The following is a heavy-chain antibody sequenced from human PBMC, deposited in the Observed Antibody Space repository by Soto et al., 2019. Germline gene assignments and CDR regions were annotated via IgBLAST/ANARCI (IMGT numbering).Heavy chain of an antibody. D-gene: IGHD2-15*01. CDR1: GYTFTSYD. Sequence: QVQLVQSGAEVKKPGASVKVSCKASGYTFTSYDINWVRQATGQGLEWMGWMNPNSGNTGYAQKFQGRVTMTRNTSINTAYLELSSLRSEDTAVYYCARVVVAATRGYYYCGMDVWGQGTTVTVSS. J-gene: IGHJ6*02. CDR2: MNPNSGNT. V-gene: IGHV1-8*01. CDR3: ARVVVAATRGYYYCGMDV.